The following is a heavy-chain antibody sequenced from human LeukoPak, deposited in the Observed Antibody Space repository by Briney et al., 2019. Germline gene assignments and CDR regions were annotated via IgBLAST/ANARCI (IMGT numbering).Heavy chain of an antibody. D-gene: IGHD1-26*01. Sequence: GGSLRLSCAASGFTFSSYGMHWVRQAPGKGLEWMAFIRYDGSNKYYADSVKGRFTISRDNSKNSLYLQMNSLRTEDTALYYCAKDVGGSDDAFDIWGQGTMVTVSS. J-gene: IGHJ3*02. CDR3: AKDVGGSDDAFDI. V-gene: IGHV3-30*02. CDR2: IRYDGSNK. CDR1: GFTFSSYG.